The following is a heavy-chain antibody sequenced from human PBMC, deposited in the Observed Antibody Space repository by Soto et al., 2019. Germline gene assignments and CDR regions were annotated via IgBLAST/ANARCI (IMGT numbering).Heavy chain of an antibody. D-gene: IGHD3-10*01. Sequence: ASVKVSCKASGYTFTGYYMHWVRQAPGPGLEWMGWINPNSGGTNYAQKFQGWVTMTRDTSISTAYMELSRLRSDDTAVYYCARVAPMVRGSSGGMDVWGQGTTVTVSS. CDR2: INPNSGGT. CDR3: ARVAPMVRGSSGGMDV. CDR1: GYTFTGYY. J-gene: IGHJ6*02. V-gene: IGHV1-2*04.